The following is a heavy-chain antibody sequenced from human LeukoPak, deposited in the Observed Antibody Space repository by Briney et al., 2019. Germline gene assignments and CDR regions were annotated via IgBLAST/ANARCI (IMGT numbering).Heavy chain of an antibody. V-gene: IGHV3-7*01. J-gene: IGHJ6*03. D-gene: IGHD2-2*01. CDR2: IYLDGSRA. CDR3: GRAGPVIKDHFMDV. Sequence: SGGSLRLSCAVSGFTFTNYWMSWARQSPGKGLEWVANIYLDGSRAYYVDSVKGRFTISRDNAKNSLFLQMNSLSAEDAAVYYCGRAGPVIKDHFMDVWGKGTTVTVSS. CDR1: GFTFTNYW.